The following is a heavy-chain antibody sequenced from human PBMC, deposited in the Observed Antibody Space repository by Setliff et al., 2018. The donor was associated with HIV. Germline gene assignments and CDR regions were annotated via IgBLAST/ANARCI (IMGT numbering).Heavy chain of an antibody. CDR3: AKDHLSGWASDC. J-gene: IGHJ4*02. D-gene: IGHD6-19*01. CDR1: GFIFNNYA. V-gene: IGHV3-23*01. CDR2: ISGRSGRT. Sequence: GGSLRLSCAASGFIFNNYAMSWVRQAPGKGLEWVSGISGRSGRTYYADSVKGRFSISRDNAKNSLYLQMNSLRADDTSVYYCAKDHLSGWASDCWGQGTLVTVSS.